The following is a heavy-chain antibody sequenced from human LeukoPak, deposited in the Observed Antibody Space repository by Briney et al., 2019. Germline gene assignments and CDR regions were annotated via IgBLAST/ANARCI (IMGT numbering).Heavy chain of an antibody. CDR1: GFTFSDYD. Sequence: PGGSLRLSCAASGFTFSDYDMHWVRQATGKGLEWVSAIGTAGDTYYTGSVKGRFTISRDNAKNTLYLQMNSLRAEDTAVYYCAKGGATVIDYWGQGTLVTVSS. V-gene: IGHV3-13*01. J-gene: IGHJ4*02. CDR3: AKGGATVIDY. CDR2: IGTAGDT. D-gene: IGHD4-17*01.